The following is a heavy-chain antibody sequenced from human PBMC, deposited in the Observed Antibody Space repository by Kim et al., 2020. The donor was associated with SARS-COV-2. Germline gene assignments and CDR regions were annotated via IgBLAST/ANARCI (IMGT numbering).Heavy chain of an antibody. Sequence: ESVKGQFTISRDNSKTTLYLQMNSLRAEDTAVYYCAKEPYYDFWSGYYFDYWGQGTLVTVSS. D-gene: IGHD3-3*01. J-gene: IGHJ4*02. CDR3: AKEPYYDFWSGYYFDY. V-gene: IGHV3-23*01.